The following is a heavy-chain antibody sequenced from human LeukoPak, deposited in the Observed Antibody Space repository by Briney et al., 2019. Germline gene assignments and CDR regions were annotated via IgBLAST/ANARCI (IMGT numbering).Heavy chain of an antibody. Sequence: RASVKVSCEASGYTFTSYYMHCVRPAPGQGLEWIGIINPSGGSTSYAQKFQGRVTMTRDTSTSTVYMELRSLRSEDTAVYYCARASLPGWYFDLWGRGTLVTVSS. CDR1: GYTFTSYY. CDR3: ARASLPGWYFDL. CDR2: INPSGGST. V-gene: IGHV1-46*01. J-gene: IGHJ2*01.